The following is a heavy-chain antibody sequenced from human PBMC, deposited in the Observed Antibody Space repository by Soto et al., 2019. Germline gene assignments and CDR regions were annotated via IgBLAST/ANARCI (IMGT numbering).Heavy chain of an antibody. J-gene: IGHJ3*02. CDR1: GGSISSSSYY. D-gene: IGHD6-19*01. CDR2: IYYSGST. V-gene: IGHV4-39*01. CDR3: ARHRSSGWLYVDAFDI. Sequence: SETLSLTCTVSGGSISSSSYYWGWIRQPPGKGLEWIGSIYYSGSTYYNPSLKSRVTISVDTSKNQFSLKLSSVTAADTAVYYCARHRSSGWLYVDAFDIWGQGTMVTVSS.